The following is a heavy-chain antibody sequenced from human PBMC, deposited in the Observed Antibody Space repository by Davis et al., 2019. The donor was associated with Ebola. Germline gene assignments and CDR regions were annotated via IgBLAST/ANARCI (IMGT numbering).Heavy chain of an antibody. CDR2: ISYDGSNK. Sequence: GGSLRLSCAASGFTFSSYGMHWVRQAPGKGLEWVAVISYDGSNKYYADSVKVRFTISRDNSKNTLYLQMNSLRAEDTAVYYCARVFSRRVVPARYGMDVWGQGTTVTVSS. J-gene: IGHJ6*02. CDR1: GFTFSSYG. D-gene: IGHD2-2*01. CDR3: ARVFSRRVVPARYGMDV. V-gene: IGHV3-30*03.